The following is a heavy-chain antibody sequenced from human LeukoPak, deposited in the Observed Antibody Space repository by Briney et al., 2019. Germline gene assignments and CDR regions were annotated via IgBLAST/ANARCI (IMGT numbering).Heavy chain of an antibody. J-gene: IGHJ6*02. V-gene: IGHV1-69*04. D-gene: IGHD1-14*01. CDR2: IIPILGIA. Sequence: GSSVKVSCKASGGTFSSYAISWVRQAPGQGLEWMGRIIPILGIANYAQKFQGRVTITADKSTSTAYMELSSLRAEDTAVYFCARERTANHYYYGMDVWGQGTTVTVSS. CDR3: ARERTANHYYYGMDV. CDR1: GGTFSSYA.